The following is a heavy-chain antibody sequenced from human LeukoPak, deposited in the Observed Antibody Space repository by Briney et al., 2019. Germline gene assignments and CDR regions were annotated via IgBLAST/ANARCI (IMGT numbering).Heavy chain of an antibody. CDR3: ARRRDSGSLQHFDY. CDR1: GFTFSDYY. V-gene: IGHV3-11*01. CDR2: ISSSGTTI. D-gene: IGHD1-26*01. J-gene: IGHJ4*02. Sequence: PGGSLRLSCAASGFTFSDYYMSWIRQAPGKGLEWVSYISSSGTTIYYADSVKGRFTISRDNAKNSLYLQMNSLRAEDTAVYYCARRRDSGSLQHFDYWGQGTLVTVAS.